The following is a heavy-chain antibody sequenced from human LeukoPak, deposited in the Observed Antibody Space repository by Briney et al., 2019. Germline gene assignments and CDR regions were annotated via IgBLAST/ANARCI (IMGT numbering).Heavy chain of an antibody. CDR1: GYTFTSYG. J-gene: IGHJ4*02. CDR2: FSAYSGNT. CDR3: ARDGPYDDVWGSYRGSATFDY. V-gene: IGHV1-18*01. D-gene: IGHD3-16*02. Sequence: GASVTVSCTASGYTFTSYGISWVRQPPGQGLEWVGLFSAYSGNTNFAQKLQGRGTMTTDTSTSPAYMELRSLRSDDTAVYYCARDGPYDDVWGSYRGSATFDYWGQGTLVTVSS.